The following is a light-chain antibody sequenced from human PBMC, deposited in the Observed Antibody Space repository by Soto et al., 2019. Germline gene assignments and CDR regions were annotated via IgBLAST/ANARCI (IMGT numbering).Light chain of an antibody. CDR3: QQYGSSSWT. CDR1: QTVSITY. Sequence: VLTQSPGTLSLSPGESATLSCRASQTVSITYLTWYQQKHGQAPRLLIFGASKRETGIPDRFSGSGSGREFTLTISGLEPEDFEVYYCQQYGSSSWTFGQGTKVDIK. CDR2: GAS. V-gene: IGKV3-20*01. J-gene: IGKJ1*01.